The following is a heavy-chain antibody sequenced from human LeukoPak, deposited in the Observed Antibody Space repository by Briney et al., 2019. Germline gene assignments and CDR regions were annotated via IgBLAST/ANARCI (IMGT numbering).Heavy chain of an antibody. Sequence: GGSLRLSCAASGFTFSSYWMSWVRQAPGKGLEWVANIKQDGSEKYYADSVKGRFTISRDNAENSLYLQMNSLRAEDTAVYYCARLVGYYYYYMDVWGKGTTVTVSS. CDR3: ARLVGYYYYYMDV. J-gene: IGHJ6*03. CDR1: GFTFSSYW. V-gene: IGHV3-7*01. D-gene: IGHD3-10*01. CDR2: IKQDGSEK.